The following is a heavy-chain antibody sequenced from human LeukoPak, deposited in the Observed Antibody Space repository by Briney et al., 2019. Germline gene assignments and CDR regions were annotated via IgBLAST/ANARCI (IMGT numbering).Heavy chain of an antibody. CDR1: GFTLSSYE. CDR3: AELGITMIGGG. CDR2: ISSSGSTI. V-gene: IGHV3-48*03. D-gene: IGHD3-10*02. Sequence: PGGSLRLSCAASGFTLSSYEMNWVRQAPGKGLEWVSYISSSGSTIYYADSVKGRFTISRDNAKNSLYLQMNSLRAEDTAVYYCAELGITMIGGGWGKGTTVTISS. J-gene: IGHJ6*04.